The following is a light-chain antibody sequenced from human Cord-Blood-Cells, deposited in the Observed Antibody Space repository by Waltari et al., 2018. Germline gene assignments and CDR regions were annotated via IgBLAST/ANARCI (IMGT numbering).Light chain of an antibody. CDR1: QSVSSY. CDR2: DAC. J-gene: IGKJ2*01. Sequence: IVLTQSPATLSLSPGEGATLSSRAGQSVSSYLAWYQQKPGQAPRLLIYDACIRATGIPSRFSGSGSGTDFTLTLSSLAPEDFAVYYCQQRSNWPPEYTFRQGTKLEI. V-gene: IGKV3-11*01. CDR3: QQRSNWPPEYT.